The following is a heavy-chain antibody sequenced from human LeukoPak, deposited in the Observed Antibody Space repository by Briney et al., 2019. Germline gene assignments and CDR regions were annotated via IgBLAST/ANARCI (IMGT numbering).Heavy chain of an antibody. V-gene: IGHV3-23*01. Sequence: GGSLRLSCAASGFTFSSYAMSWVRQAPGKGLEWVSATSGSGGSTYYADSVKGRFTISRDNSKNTLYLQMNSLRAEDTAVYYCVKYNKGAAAGTGFDYWGQGTLVTVSS. D-gene: IGHD6-13*01. J-gene: IGHJ4*02. CDR2: TSGSGGST. CDR1: GFTFSSYA. CDR3: VKYNKGAAAGTGFDY.